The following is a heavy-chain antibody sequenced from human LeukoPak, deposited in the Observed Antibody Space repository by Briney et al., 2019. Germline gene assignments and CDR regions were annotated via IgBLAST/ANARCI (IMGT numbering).Heavy chain of an antibody. Sequence: SETLSLTCTVSGGSISSSSYYWGWIRQPPGKGLEWIGSIYYSGSTYYNPSLKSRVTISVDTSKNQFSLKLSSVTAADTAVYYCATDYYGSGSYIGMDVWGQGTTVTVSS. D-gene: IGHD3-10*01. CDR3: ATDYYGSGSYIGMDV. J-gene: IGHJ6*02. CDR1: GGSISSSSYY. V-gene: IGHV4-39*07. CDR2: IYYSGST.